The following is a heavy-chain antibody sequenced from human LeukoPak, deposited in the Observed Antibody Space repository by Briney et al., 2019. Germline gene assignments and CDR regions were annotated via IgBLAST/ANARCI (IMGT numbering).Heavy chain of an antibody. CDR1: GGSISSGSYY. J-gene: IGHJ5*02. CDR2: IYTSGST. V-gene: IGHV4-61*02. D-gene: IGHD3-3*01. Sequence: PSETLSLTCTVSGGSISSGSYYWSWIRQPAGKGLEWIGRIYTSGSTNYNPSLKSRVTISVDTSKNQLSLKLSSVTAADTAVYYCARDQGITIFGPWGQGTLVTVSS. CDR3: ARDQGITIFGP.